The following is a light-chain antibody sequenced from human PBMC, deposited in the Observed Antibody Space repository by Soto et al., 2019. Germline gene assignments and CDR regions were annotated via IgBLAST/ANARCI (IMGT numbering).Light chain of an antibody. CDR1: SSDVGGYNY. CDR2: DVS. CDR3: CSYAGSSNV. Sequence: QSALTQPRSVSGSPGQSVTISCTGTSSDVGGYNYVSWYQQHPGKAPKLMIYDVSKRPSGVSDRFSGSKSGNTASLTISGLQAEDEADYYCCSYAGSSNVFGGGTKLTVL. V-gene: IGLV2-11*01. J-gene: IGLJ2*01.